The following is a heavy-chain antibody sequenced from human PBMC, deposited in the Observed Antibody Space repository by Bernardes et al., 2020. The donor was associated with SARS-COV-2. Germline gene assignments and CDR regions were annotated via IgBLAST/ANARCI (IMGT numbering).Heavy chain of an antibody. V-gene: IGHV5-51*01. D-gene: IGHD4-17*01. CDR3: ARRRYGDFGVDV. J-gene: IGHJ6*02. CDR1: DYTFTNYW. Sequence: GASLKISCNVSDYTFTNYWLGCLRQMPAKVLEWIWIIYPVDSDTKYSPSFQARVTISADKSVNTAYLQWSSLKASDTAIYYCARRRYGDFGVDVWGQGTTVTVSS. CDR2: IYPVDSDT.